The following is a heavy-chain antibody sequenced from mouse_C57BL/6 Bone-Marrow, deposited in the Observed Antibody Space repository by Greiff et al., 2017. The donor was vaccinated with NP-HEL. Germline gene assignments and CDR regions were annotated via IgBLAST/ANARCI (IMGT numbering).Heavy chain of an antibody. CDR2: ITHSGET. CDR3: AGDSYGYDGRYYYAMDY. Sequence: VQLQESGPGLVKPSQSLFLTCSITGFPITSGYYWIWIRQSPGKPLEWMGYITHSGETFYNPSLQSPISITRETSKNQFFLQLNSVTTEDTAMYYCAGDSYGYDGRYYYAMDYWGQGTSVTVSS. V-gene: IGHV12-3*01. D-gene: IGHD2-2*01. CDR1: GFPITSGYY. J-gene: IGHJ4*01.